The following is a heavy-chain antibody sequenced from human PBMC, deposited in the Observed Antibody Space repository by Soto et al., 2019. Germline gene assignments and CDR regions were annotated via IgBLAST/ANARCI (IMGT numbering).Heavy chain of an antibody. J-gene: IGHJ6*03. Sequence: SETLSLTCAVYGGSFSGYYWSWIRQPPGKGLEWIGEINHSGSTNYNPSLKSRVTISVDTSKNQFSLKLSSVTAADTAVYYCARGSYCRSTSCYGYYYYYMDVWGKGTTVTVSS. CDR3: ARGSYCRSTSCYGYYYYYMDV. CDR2: INHSGST. V-gene: IGHV4-34*01. CDR1: GGSFSGYY. D-gene: IGHD2-2*01.